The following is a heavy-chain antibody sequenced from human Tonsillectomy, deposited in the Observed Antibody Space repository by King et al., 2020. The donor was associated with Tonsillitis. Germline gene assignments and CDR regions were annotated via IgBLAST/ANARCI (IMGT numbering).Heavy chain of an antibody. J-gene: IGHJ4*02. CDR3: ARAANYYDSSGDYYVDYFHY. CDR2: TYFRSKWYN. CDR1: GDSVSSNSAI. D-gene: IGHD3-22*01. Sequence: QVQLQQSGPRLVKPSQTLSLTCAISGDSVSSNSAIWNWSRQSPSRGLEWLGRTYFRSKWYNVYALSVKSRITINPDTSKNQFSLQLNSVTPEDTAVYYCARAANYYDSSGDYYVDYFHYGGQGTLVTVSS. V-gene: IGHV6-1*01.